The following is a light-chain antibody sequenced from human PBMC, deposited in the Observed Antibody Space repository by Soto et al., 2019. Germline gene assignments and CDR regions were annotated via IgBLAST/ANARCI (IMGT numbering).Light chain of an antibody. J-gene: IGLJ1*01. CDR2: DVI. Sequence: QSVLTQPASVSGSPGQSIIISCTGTSSDVGGYNYVSWYQQHPGKAPKLMIYDVINRPSGVSNRFSGSKSGNTASLAISGLQAEDEADYYCSSYTSNSTVVFGTGNKVTVL. CDR3: SSYTSNSTVV. V-gene: IGLV2-14*01. CDR1: SSDVGGYNY.